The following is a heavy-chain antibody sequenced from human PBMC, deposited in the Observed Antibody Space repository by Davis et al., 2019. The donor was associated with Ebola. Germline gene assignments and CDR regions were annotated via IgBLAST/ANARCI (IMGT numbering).Heavy chain of an antibody. J-gene: IGHJ4*02. CDR2: ISGSGGST. Sequence: GESLKISCAASGFTFSSYAMSWVRQAPGKGLEWVSAISGSGGSTYYADSVKGRFTISRDNSKSTLYLQMNSLRAEDTAVYYCARAYIGSVDYWGQGTLVTVSS. CDR1: GFTFSSYA. V-gene: IGHV3-23*01. D-gene: IGHD1-26*01. CDR3: ARAYIGSVDY.